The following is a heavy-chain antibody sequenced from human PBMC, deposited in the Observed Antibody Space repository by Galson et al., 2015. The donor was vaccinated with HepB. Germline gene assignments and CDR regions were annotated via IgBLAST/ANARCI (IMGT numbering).Heavy chain of an antibody. CDR3: ARVRGIRGDGMDV. D-gene: IGHD3-10*01. CDR2: ISSSSTYT. J-gene: IGHJ6*02. V-gene: IGHV3-11*05. Sequence: SLRLSCAASGFTFSDYYMSWIRQAPGKGLEWVSYISSSSTYTNYADSVKGRFTISRDNAKKSLYLQINSLKASDTAMYYCARVRGIRGDGMDVWGQGTTVTVSS. CDR1: GFTFSDYY.